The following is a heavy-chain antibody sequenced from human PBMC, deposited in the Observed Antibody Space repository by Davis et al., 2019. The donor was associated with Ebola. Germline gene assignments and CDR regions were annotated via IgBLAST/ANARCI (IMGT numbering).Heavy chain of an antibody. CDR3: ARSITMVRGVMGWFDP. V-gene: IGHV1-69*13. CDR2: IIPIFGTA. J-gene: IGHJ5*02. Sequence: SVKVSCKASGGTFSSYAISWVRQAPGQGLEWMGGIIPIFGTANYAQKFQGRVTITADESTSTAYMELSSLRSEDTAVYYCARSITMVRGVMGWFDPWGQGTLVTVSS. CDR1: GGTFSSYA. D-gene: IGHD3-10*01.